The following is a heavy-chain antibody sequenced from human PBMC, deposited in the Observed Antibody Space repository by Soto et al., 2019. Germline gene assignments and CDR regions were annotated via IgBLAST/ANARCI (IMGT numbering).Heavy chain of an antibody. J-gene: IGHJ6*02. CDR2: IIPIFGTA. Sequence: QVQLVQSGAEVKKPGSSVKVSCKASGGTFSSYAISWVRQAPGQGLEWMAGIIPIFGTANYAQKFQGRVTITADEATSTAYMELRSLRSEDTAVYYCARAHCSGGSCYYYYGMDVWGQGTTVTVSS. CDR1: GGTFSSYA. D-gene: IGHD2-15*01. CDR3: ARAHCSGGSCYYYYGMDV. V-gene: IGHV1-69*01.